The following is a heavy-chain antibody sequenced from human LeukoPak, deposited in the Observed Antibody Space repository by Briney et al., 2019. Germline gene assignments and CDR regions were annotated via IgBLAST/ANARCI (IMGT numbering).Heavy chain of an antibody. D-gene: IGHD3-22*01. Sequence: SETLSLTRTVSGGSISSSSYYWGWIGQPPGKGLEWMGRIYYSGSTYYNPSLKSRATKSLDTPRNQLSLKLSSVAAPDTAVYYCAQSNGYVLIDIWGQRTMVSVSS. CDR3: AQSNGYVLIDI. CDR1: GGSISSSSYY. J-gene: IGHJ3*02. V-gene: IGHV4-39*07. CDR2: IYYSGST.